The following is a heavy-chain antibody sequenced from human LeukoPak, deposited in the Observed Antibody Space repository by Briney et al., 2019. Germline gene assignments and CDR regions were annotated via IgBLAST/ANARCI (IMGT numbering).Heavy chain of an antibody. V-gene: IGHV3-23*01. J-gene: IGHJ2*01. Sequence: PGGSLRLSCAASGFTFSTYVMTWVRQAPGKGLDWVSSISGRGATTYYADSVKGRFTISRDNAKNSLYLQMNSLSAEVTAVYYCARDLGRLSSASDLGGRGTLVTVP. CDR3: ARDLGRLSSASDL. CDR1: GFTFSTYV. CDR2: ISGRGATT. D-gene: IGHD1-1*01.